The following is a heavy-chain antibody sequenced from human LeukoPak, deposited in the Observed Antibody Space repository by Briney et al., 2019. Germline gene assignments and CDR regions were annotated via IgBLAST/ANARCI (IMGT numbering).Heavy chain of an antibody. J-gene: IGHJ4*02. CDR2: IYASGSP. CDR3: AAQYSGYVRLDY. V-gene: IGHV4-4*07. Sequence: SETLSLTCTVSGGSISSYYWSWVRQPAGKGLEWIGRIYASGSPYYNPSLRSRVTMSVDTSKNQFSLKLSSVTAADTAVYYCAAQYSGYVRLDYWGQGTLVTVSS. CDR1: GGSISSYY. D-gene: IGHD5-12*01.